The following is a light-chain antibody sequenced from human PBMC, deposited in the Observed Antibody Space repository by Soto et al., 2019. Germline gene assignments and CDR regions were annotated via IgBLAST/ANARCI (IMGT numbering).Light chain of an antibody. CDR1: QSVSSN. CDR2: GAS. CDR3: QQYNNWPRGT. Sequence: EIVMTQSPATLSVSPRERATLSCRASQSVSSNLAWYQQKPGQAPRLLIYGASTRATGIPARFSGSGSGTEFTLTISSVQSEDFAVYYCQQYNNWPRGTFGQGTKVEI. V-gene: IGKV3-15*01. J-gene: IGKJ1*01.